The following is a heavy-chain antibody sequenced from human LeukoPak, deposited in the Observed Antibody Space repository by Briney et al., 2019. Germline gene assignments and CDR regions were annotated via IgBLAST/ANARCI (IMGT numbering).Heavy chain of an antibody. CDR2: IYWDDDK. J-gene: IGHJ6*04. CDR1: GFSLTTPAPR. V-gene: IGHV2-5*02. Sequence: SGPTLVNPTQTLTLTCTFSGFSLTTPAPRLGCTRQPPGNALEWLALIYWDDDKRYSPSLKSRLTITKDTSKNQVVLTMTNMDPVDTATYYCAHRTYDYVLAVWGKGTTVTVSS. D-gene: IGHD3-16*01. CDR3: AHRTYDYVLAV.